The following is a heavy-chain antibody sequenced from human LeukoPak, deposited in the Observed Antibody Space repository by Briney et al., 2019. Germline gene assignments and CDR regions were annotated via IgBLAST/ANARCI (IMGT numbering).Heavy chain of an antibody. CDR3: ARDFAYSRLDS. D-gene: IGHD6-13*01. Sequence: PGGSLRLSCAASGFSFRNYWMSWVRQVPGKGLEWVANIKQEGGEIYYVDSVKGRFTISRDNAKNSLFLQMNSLRVEDTAIYYCARDFAYSRLDSWGQGTLVTVSS. J-gene: IGHJ4*02. CDR1: GFSFRNYW. V-gene: IGHV3-7*03. CDR2: IKQEGGEI.